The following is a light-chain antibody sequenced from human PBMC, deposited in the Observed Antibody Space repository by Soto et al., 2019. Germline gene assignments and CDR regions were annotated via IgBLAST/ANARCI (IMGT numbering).Light chain of an antibody. J-gene: IGKJ5*01. CDR3: QQRSNWPT. CDR2: KAS. CDR1: QSISSW. Sequence: DIPMTKTPSILSASVGDRVTITCRASQSISSWLAWYQQKPGKAPNLLIYKASSLESGVPSRFSGSGSGTDFTLIISSLEPEDFAVYYCQQRSNWPTFGQGTRLEI. V-gene: IGKV1-5*03.